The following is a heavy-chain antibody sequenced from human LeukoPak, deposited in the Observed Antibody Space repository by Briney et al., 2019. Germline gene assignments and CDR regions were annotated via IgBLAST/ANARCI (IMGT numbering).Heavy chain of an antibody. V-gene: IGHV3-9*01. J-gene: IGHJ6*03. D-gene: IGHD2-2*01. CDR3: AKEAAVWSTSHYYYMDV. CDR1: GFTFDDYA. CDR2: ISWNSGSI. Sequence: GGSLRLSCAASGFTFDDYAMHWVRQAPGKGLEWVSGISWNSGSIGYADSVKGRFTISRDNAKNSLYLQMNSLRAEDTALYYCAKEAAVWSTSHYYYMDVWGKGTTVTVSS.